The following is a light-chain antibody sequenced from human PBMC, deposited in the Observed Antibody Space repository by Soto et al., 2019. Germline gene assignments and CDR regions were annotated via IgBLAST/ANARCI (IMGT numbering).Light chain of an antibody. CDR1: QTVLYSSNNKNY. CDR3: QQYYSTPLT. J-gene: IGKJ4*01. CDR2: SAS. V-gene: IGKV4-1*01. Sequence: DIVMTQSPDSLAVTLGERATINCKASQTVLYSSNNKNYLAWYQQKPGQPPKLLIYSASTRESGVPDRFSGSGSGTDFTLTRSSLQAEDVAVYYCQQYYSTPLTFGGGTKVELK.